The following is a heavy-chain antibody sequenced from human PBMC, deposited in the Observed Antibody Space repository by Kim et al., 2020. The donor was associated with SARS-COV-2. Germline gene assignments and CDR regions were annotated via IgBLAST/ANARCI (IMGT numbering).Heavy chain of an antibody. Sequence: GGSLRLSCVASGSTFSTYAMSWVRLAPEKGLEWVSLIYSTGTARSNNYAVTVQFSVTRDNDNNKQNLHMHSLRAEDTDAYYYYCHNCNYFYY. V-gene: IGHV3-23*03. J-gene: IGHJ4*01. CDR3: YCHNCNYFYY. CDR2: IYSTGTAR. CDR1: GSTFSTYA. D-gene: IGHD1-1*01.